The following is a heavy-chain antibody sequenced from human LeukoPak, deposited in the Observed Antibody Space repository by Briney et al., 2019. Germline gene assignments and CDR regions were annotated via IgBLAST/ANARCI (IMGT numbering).Heavy chain of an antibody. J-gene: IGHJ4*02. V-gene: IGHV4-34*01. D-gene: IGHD3-9*01. CDR3: ARVSYSYYDILTGYETTYYFDY. CDR1: GGSFSGYY. Sequence: SETLSLTCAVYGGSFSGYYWSWIRQPPGKGLEWIGEINHSGSTNYNPSLKSRVAISVDTSENQFSLKLSSVTAADTAVYYCARVSYSYYDILTGYETTYYFDYWGQGTLVTVSS. CDR2: INHSGST.